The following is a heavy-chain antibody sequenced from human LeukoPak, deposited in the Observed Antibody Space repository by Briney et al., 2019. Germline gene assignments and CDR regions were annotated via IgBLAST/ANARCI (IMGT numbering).Heavy chain of an antibody. CDR1: GGSISSYY. J-gene: IGHJ5*02. CDR3: ASSRLYSGSWNYKFDP. Sequence: SETLSLTCTGSGGSISSYYWSWIRQPPGKGLEWIGYIYYSGSTNYNPSLKSRVTISVDTSKNQFSLKLSSVTAADTAVYYCASSRLYSGSWNYKFDPWGQGTLVTVSS. D-gene: IGHD1-26*01. V-gene: IGHV4-59*08. CDR2: IYYSGST.